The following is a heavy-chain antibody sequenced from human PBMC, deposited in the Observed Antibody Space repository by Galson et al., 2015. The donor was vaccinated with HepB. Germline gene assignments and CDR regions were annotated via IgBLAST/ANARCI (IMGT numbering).Heavy chain of an antibody. V-gene: IGHV1-46*03. CDR1: GFTFTKYY. CDR2: LNPRAYST. D-gene: IGHD3-9*01. J-gene: IGHJ4*02. Sequence: GFTFTKYYIHWVRQAPGQGLEWMGILNPRAYSTTYAQKFQGRLTMTRDTSTTTVYMELSSLRSEDTAVYYCATRVDSGFDYWGQGTLVTVSS. CDR3: ATRVDSGFDY.